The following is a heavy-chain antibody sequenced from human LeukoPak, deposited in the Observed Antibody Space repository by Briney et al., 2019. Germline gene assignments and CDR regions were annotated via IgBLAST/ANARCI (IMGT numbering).Heavy chain of an antibody. Sequence: SETLSPTCAVYGGSFSGYYWSWIRQPPGKGLEWIGEINHSGSTNYNPSLKSRVTISVDTYKNQFSLKLSSVTAADTAVYYCARGVGGASGYYYYGMDVWGQGTTVTVSS. CDR2: INHSGST. J-gene: IGHJ6*02. V-gene: IGHV4-34*01. D-gene: IGHD1-26*01. CDR3: ARGVGGASGYYYYGMDV. CDR1: GGSFSGYY.